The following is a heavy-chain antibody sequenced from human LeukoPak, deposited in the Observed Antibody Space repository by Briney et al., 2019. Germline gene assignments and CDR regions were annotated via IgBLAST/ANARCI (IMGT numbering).Heavy chain of an antibody. Sequence: GGSLRLSCAASGFTFSSYAMSWVRQAPGKGLEWVSAISGSGGSTYYADSVKGRFTISRDNSKDTLYLQMNSLRAEDTAVYYCAKDQRSGWRIYYYYGMDVWGQGTTVTVSS. V-gene: IGHV3-23*01. CDR2: ISGSGGST. D-gene: IGHD6-19*01. CDR3: AKDQRSGWRIYYYYGMDV. CDR1: GFTFSSYA. J-gene: IGHJ6*02.